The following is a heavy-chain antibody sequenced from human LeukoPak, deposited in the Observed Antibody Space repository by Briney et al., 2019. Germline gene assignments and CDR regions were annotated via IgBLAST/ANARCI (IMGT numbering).Heavy chain of an antibody. CDR2: ISGSGGST. D-gene: IGHD6-6*01. CDR1: GFTFSSYA. J-gene: IGHJ4*02. CDR3: ARGYSSSSWSLFDY. Sequence: GGSLRLSCAASGFTFSSYAMSWVRQAPGKGLEWVSAISGSGGSTYYADSVKGRFTISRDNSKNTLYLQMNSLRAEDTAVYYRARGYSSSSWSLFDYWGQGTLVTVSS. V-gene: IGHV3-23*01.